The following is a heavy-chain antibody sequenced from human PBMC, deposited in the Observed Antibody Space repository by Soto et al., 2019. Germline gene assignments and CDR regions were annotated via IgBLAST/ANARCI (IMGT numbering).Heavy chain of an antibody. Sequence: GGSLRLSCAASGFTFSSYAMHWVRQAPGKGLEWVAVISYDGSNKYYADSVKGRFTISRDNSKNTLYLQMNSLRAEDTAVYYCARDLGDYYDSSGIDYWGQGTLVTVSS. CDR2: ISYDGSNK. CDR1: GFTFSSYA. J-gene: IGHJ4*02. V-gene: IGHV3-30-3*01. D-gene: IGHD3-22*01. CDR3: ARDLGDYYDSSGIDY.